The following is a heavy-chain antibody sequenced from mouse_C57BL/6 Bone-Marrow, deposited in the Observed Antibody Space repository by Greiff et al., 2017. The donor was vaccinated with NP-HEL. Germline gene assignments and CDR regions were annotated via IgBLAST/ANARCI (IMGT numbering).Heavy chain of an antibody. Sequence: QVQLQQPGAELVRPGSSVKLSCKASGYTFTSYWMHWVKQRPIQGLEWIGNIDPSDSETHYNQKFTDKATLTVDKSSSTAYMQLSSLTSEDSAVYYCARYYYYGSSYVDWYFDVWGTGTTVTVSS. V-gene: IGHV1-52*01. CDR1: GYTFTSYW. CDR2: IDPSDSET. D-gene: IGHD1-1*01. J-gene: IGHJ1*03. CDR3: ARYYYYGSSYVDWYFDV.